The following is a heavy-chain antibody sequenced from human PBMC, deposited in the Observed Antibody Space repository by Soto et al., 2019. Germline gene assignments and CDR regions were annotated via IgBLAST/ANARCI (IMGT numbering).Heavy chain of an antibody. CDR2: INPDSGGT. V-gene: IGHV1-2*02. D-gene: IGHD2-2*01. CDR3: AIRTGQLAIISEFDGDWFFEV. Sequence: QEQLVQSGAEVKKPGASLKVSCNASGYTFTDYYIHWVRQAPGQGLEWVGWINPDSGGTNLAQRFQGRVTMTSDTSINTAYMELSSLRSDDTAVYYCAIRTGQLAIISEFDGDWFFEVWGRGTLVTVSS. J-gene: IGHJ2*01. CDR1: GYTFTDYY.